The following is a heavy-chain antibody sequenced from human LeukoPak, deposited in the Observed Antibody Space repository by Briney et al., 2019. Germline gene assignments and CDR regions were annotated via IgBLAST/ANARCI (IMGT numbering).Heavy chain of an antibody. Sequence: SETLSLTCTVSGGSISNYYWSWIRQPPGKGLEWIGYIYYSGSTNYNPSLKSRVTISVDTSKNQFSLKLSSVTAADTAVYYCARGAITMTIWGQGTMVTVSS. CDR3: ARGAITMTI. D-gene: IGHD3-22*01. V-gene: IGHV4-59*01. CDR2: IYYSGST. J-gene: IGHJ3*02. CDR1: GGSISNYY.